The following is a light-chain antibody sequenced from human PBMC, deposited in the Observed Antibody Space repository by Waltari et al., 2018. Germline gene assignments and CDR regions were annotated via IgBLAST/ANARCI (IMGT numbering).Light chain of an antibody. CDR2: RNN. V-gene: IGLV1-47*01. CDR3: AAWDDSLSGWV. CDR1: SSNIGGNS. Sequence: QSVLTQPPSASGTPGQRVTISCSGSSSNIGGNSVYWYQQLPGTAPKLLIYRNNQRPSGVPDRFSGSKSGTSASLAISGLRSEDEADYYCAAWDDSLSGWVFGGGTKLTVL. J-gene: IGLJ3*02.